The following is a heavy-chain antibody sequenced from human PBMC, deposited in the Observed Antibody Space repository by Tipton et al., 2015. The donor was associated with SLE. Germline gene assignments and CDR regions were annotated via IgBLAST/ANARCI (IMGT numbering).Heavy chain of an antibody. V-gene: IGHV4-31*03. D-gene: IGHD3-3*01. CDR2: IYYSVST. CDR3: AREEENDFWSSGDAFDI. Sequence: TLSLTCTVSGGSISSGGYYWSWIRQHPGKGLEWIGYIYYSVSTYYNPTLKSRVTISVDTSKNQFSLKLSSVTAADTAVYYCAREEENDFWSSGDAFDIWGQGTMVTVSS. J-gene: IGHJ3*02. CDR1: GGSISSGGYY.